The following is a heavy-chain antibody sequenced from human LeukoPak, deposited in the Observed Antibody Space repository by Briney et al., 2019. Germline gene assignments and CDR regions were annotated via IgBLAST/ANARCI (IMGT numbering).Heavy chain of an antibody. CDR2: ISYDGSNK. D-gene: IGHD1-1*01. Sequence: GGSLRLSCAASGFTFSSYAMHWVRQAPGKGLEWVAVISYDGSNKYYADSVKGRFTISRDNSKNTLYLQMNSLRAEDTAVYYCARAQLEGPVGVLYYGMDVWGKGTRVTVSS. CDR1: GFTFSSYA. J-gene: IGHJ6*04. V-gene: IGHV3-30*04. CDR3: ARAQLEGPVGVLYYGMDV.